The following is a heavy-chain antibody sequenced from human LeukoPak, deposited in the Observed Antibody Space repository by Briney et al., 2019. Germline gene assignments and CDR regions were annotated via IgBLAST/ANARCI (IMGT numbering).Heavy chain of an antibody. D-gene: IGHD3-10*01. J-gene: IGHJ6*02. V-gene: IGHV1-46*01. CDR3: ATPPMVRGVTPRDPEEYYYYYGMDV. CDR1: GYTFTSYY. Sequence: GESLKISCKGSGYTFTSYYMHWVRQAPGQGLEWMGIINPSGGSTSYAQKFQGRVTMTRDTSTSTVYMELSSLRSEDTAVYYCATPPMVRGVTPRDPEEYYYYYGMDVWGQGTTVTVSS. CDR2: INPSGGST.